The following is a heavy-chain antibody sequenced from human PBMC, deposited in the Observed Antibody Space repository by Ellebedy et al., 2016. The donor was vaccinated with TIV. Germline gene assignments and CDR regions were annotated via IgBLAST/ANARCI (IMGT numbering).Heavy chain of an antibody. CDR3: ASLYMVGEQLVLKFHYMDV. CDR2: ISYDGTNK. V-gene: IGHV3-30-3*01. Sequence: GGSLRLXXAASGFTLSNYALHWVRQAPGKGLEWVALISYDGTNKYYADSVKGRSTISRDNSKSTLYLQMNSLRAEDTAVYYCASLYMVGEQLVLKFHYMDVWGKGTTVTVSS. CDR1: GFTLSNYA. D-gene: IGHD6-6*01. J-gene: IGHJ6*03.